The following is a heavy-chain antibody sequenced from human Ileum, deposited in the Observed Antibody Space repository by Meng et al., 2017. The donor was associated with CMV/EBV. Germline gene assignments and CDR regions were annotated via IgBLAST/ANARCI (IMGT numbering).Heavy chain of an antibody. Sequence: LRLSCTVSGGSISSGGYYWTWIRQHPGKGLEWIGYIYYSGTTYYNPSLKSRLTISLDTSKNQFSLKLSYVTAADTAVYYCALGTWIHAYGMDVWGQGATVTVS. D-gene: IGHD5-18*01. J-gene: IGHJ6*02. CDR3: ALGTWIHAYGMDV. CDR1: GGSISSGGYY. V-gene: IGHV4-31*03. CDR2: IYYSGTT.